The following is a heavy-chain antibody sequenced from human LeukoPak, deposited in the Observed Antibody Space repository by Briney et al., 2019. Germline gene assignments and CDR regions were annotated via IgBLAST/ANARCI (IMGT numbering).Heavy chain of an antibody. CDR3: ARDGRGTVGY. CDR1: GGSISSSSYY. Sequence: SETLSLTCTVSGGSISSSSYYWGWIRQPPGKGLEWIGSIYYSGSTYYNPSLKSRVTISVDTSKNQFSLKLSSVTAADTAVYYCARDGRGTVGYWGQGTLVTVSS. D-gene: IGHD2-8*02. J-gene: IGHJ4*02. CDR2: IYYSGST. V-gene: IGHV4-39*07.